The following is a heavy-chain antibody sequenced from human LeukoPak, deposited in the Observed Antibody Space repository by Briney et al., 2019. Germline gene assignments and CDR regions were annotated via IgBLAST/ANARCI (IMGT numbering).Heavy chain of an antibody. J-gene: IGHJ6*03. CDR2: IGTTGDT. CDR1: GFTFTTYD. Sequence: GGSLRLSCAASGFTFTTYDMHWVRQATGKGLEWVSAIGTTGDTYYPGSVKGRFTNFRENAKNSLYLQMNSLRAGDTAVYYCARDRGGGHMDVWGKGTTVTISS. V-gene: IGHV3-13*01. D-gene: IGHD2-15*01. CDR3: ARDRGGGHMDV.